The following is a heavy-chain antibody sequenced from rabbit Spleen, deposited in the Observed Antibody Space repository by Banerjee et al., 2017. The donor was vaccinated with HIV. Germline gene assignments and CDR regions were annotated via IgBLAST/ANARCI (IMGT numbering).Heavy chain of an antibody. CDR2: IYGGSSGST. D-gene: IGHD2-1*01. CDR1: GFSFSSSYY. Sequence: QSLEESGGGLVQPEGSLTLTCTASGFSFSSSYYMCWVRQAPGKGLECIACIYGGSSGSTYYASWAKGRFTISKTSSTTVTLRMTSLTAADRATYFCASDLSGVGGFNLWGQGTLVTVS. V-gene: IGHV1S40*01. J-gene: IGHJ4*01. CDR3: ASDLSGVGGFNL.